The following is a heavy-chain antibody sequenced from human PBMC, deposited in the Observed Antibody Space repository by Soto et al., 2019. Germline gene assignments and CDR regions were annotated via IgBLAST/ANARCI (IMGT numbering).Heavy chain of an antibody. V-gene: IGHV4-59*08. Sequence: QVQLQESGPGLVKPSETLSLTCTVSGGSISSYYWSWIRQPPGKGLEWIGYIYYSGSTNYNPSLKIRGTRSVDTANNQASLKLSSVTAADTAVYYCARRYGGTFDYWGQGTLVTVSS. J-gene: IGHJ4*02. CDR3: ARRYGGTFDY. CDR2: IYYSGST. D-gene: IGHD2-15*01. CDR1: GGSISSYY.